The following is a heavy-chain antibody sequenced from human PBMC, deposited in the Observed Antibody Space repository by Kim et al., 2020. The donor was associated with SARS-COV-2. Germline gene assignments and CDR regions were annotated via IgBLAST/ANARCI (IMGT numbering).Heavy chain of an antibody. Sequence: GGSLRLCAASGFTFSSYAMHWVRQATGKGLVWVAVISYDGSNKYYADSVKGRFTISRDNSKNTLYLQMNSMSAEDTAVYYCASDLGYCSSTSCPYYGMDV. CDR3: ASDLGYCSSTSCPYYGMDV. V-gene: IGHV3-30*04. CDR2: ISYDGSNK. J-gene: IGHJ6*01. D-gene: IGHD2-2*01. CDR1: GFTFSSYA.